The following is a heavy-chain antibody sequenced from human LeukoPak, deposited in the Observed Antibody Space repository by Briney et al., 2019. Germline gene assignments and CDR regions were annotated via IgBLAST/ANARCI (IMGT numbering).Heavy chain of an antibody. D-gene: IGHD3-10*01. CDR3: ARTRLWFIDS. CDR2: IFGGGST. CDR1: GGSVSSGSYY. J-gene: IGHJ4*02. V-gene: IGHV3-53*04. Sequence: LPSETLSLTCTVSGGSVSSGSYYWSWVRQAPGKGLECVSVIFGGGSTYYADSVKGRFTISRHNSKNTMYLQMNSLSAEDTAVYYCARTRLWFIDSWGQGTLVTVAS.